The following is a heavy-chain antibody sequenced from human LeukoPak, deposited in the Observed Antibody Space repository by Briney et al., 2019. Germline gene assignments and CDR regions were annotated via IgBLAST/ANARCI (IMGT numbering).Heavy chain of an antibody. Sequence: GGSLRISCSASGLGRIFKETWMSWVRRPPGNGLEWIGRIKGKPDGGAIDYIAPVRGRFSISRDDSKNLVFLQMDSLKIEDTAVYYCTTDPRYWGQGTMVTVSS. CDR3: TTDPRY. V-gene: IGHV3-15*01. J-gene: IGHJ4*02. CDR1: GLGRIFKETW. CDR2: IKGKPDGGAI.